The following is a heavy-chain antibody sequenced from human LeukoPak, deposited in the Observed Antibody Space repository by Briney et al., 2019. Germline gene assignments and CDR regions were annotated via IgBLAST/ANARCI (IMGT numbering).Heavy chain of an antibody. V-gene: IGHV3-23*01. D-gene: IGHD4-17*01. CDR2: IGGSDDNA. Sequence: GGSLRLSCAASGFTFSSYAMSWVRQAPGKALAWVSVIGGSDDNAHYADSVKGRFTISRDNSRNTLHLQMDSLRAEDTALYYCAKHGENFGDSCFDDYWGQGTLVTVSS. J-gene: IGHJ4*02. CDR3: AKHGENFGDSCFDDY. CDR1: GFTFSSYA.